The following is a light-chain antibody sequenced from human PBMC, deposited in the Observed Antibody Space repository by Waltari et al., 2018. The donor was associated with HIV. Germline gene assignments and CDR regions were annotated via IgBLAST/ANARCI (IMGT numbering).Light chain of an antibody. CDR2: ENN. CDR3: GTWDSSLSAGVV. J-gene: IGLJ2*01. Sequence: QSVLTQPPSVSAAPGQKVTISCPGISSNIGNFYLSWYQQLPGTAPKLLIYENNKRPSGIPDRFSGSKSGTSATLGITGLQTGDEANYYCGTWDSSLSAGVVFGGGTKLTVL. CDR1: SSNIGNFY. V-gene: IGLV1-51*02.